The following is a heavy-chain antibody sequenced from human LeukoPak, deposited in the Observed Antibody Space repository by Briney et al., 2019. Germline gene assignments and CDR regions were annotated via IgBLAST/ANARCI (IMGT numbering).Heavy chain of an antibody. CDR2: IYYSGST. V-gene: IGHV4-39*01. Sequence: SETLSLTCTVSGGSISSYYWGWIRQPPGKGLEWIGSIYYSGSTYYNPSLKSRVTISVDTSKNQFSLKLSSVTAADTAVYYCARLDSFSPYYYDSSAHPIRAFDIWGQGTMVTVSS. CDR3: ARLDSFSPYYYDSSAHPIRAFDI. J-gene: IGHJ3*02. D-gene: IGHD3-22*01. CDR1: GGSISSYY.